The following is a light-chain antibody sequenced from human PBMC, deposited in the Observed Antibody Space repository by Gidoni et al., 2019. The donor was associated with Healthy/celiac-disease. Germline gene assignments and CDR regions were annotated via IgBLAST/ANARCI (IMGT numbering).Light chain of an antibody. CDR3: QQYYSTPLT. V-gene: IGKV4-1*01. CDR2: WAS. Sequence: DIVMTQSPDSLAVSLGERVTINCKSSQSVLYSSNNKNYLAWYQQKPGQPPKLLIYWASTRESGVPDRFSGSGSGTDFTLTISSLQAEDLAVYYCQQYYSTPLTFGGGTKVEIK. CDR1: QSVLYSSNNKNY. J-gene: IGKJ4*01.